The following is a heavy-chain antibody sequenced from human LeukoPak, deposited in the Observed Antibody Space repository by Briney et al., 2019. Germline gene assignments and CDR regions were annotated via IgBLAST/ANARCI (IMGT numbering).Heavy chain of an antibody. CDR1: GGTFSSYA. J-gene: IGHJ5*02. V-gene: IGHV1-69*13. D-gene: IGHD3-9*01. CDR3: AAVHLRYFDWLLGFDP. CDR2: IIPIFGTA. Sequence: GASVKVSCKASGGTFSSYAISWVRQAPGQGLEWMGGIIPIFGTANYAQKFQGRVTITADESTSTACMELSSLRSEDTAVYYCAAVHLRYFDWLLGFDPWGQGTLVTVSS.